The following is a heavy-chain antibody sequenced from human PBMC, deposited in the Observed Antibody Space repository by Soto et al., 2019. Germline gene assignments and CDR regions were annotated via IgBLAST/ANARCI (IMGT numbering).Heavy chain of an antibody. CDR1: GYTLTTYG. Sequence: QVQLVQSGAEVKKPGASVKVSCKAAGYTLTTYGVSWVRQAPGQGLEWVGWISAYNDHTNYAQKFQGRVTMTTDTSTSTAYMELRSLRSDDTAVYYCARGTYFDYWGQGTPVTVSS. V-gene: IGHV1-18*01. D-gene: IGHD1-1*01. CDR3: ARGTYFDY. J-gene: IGHJ4*02. CDR2: ISAYNDHT.